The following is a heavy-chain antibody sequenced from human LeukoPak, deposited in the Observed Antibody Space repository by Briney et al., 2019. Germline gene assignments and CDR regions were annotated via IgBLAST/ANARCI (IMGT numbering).Heavy chain of an antibody. CDR3: TTDGAGSDYGDSNDAFDI. CDR1: GFTFSNAW. D-gene: IGHD4-17*01. CDR2: IKSKTDGGTT. J-gene: IGHJ3*02. Sequence: GGSLRLSCAASGFTFSNAWMSWVRQAPGKGLEWVGRIKSKTDGGTTDYAAPVKGRFTISRDDSKNTLYLQMNSLKTEDTAVYYCTTDGAGSDYGDSNDAFDIRGQGTMVTVSS. V-gene: IGHV3-15*01.